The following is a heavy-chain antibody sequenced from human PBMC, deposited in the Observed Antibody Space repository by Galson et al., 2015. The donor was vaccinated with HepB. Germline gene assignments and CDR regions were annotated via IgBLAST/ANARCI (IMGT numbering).Heavy chain of an antibody. V-gene: IGHV5-51*01. J-gene: IGHJ6*03. CDR1: GYSFTNHW. CDR3: ARSRERYYYYYDMDV. CDR2: IFPGDSDA. D-gene: IGHD1-1*01. Sequence: SGAEVKKPGESLKISCKGSGYSFTNHWIGWVRQMSGKGLEWMGIIFPGDSDARYSPSFEGQVAISADKSISTAYLQWSGLKASDTAMYYCARSRERYYYYYDMDVWGKGTTVTVSS.